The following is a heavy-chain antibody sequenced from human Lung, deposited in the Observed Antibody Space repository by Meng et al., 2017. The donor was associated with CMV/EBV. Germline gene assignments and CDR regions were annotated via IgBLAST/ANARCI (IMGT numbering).Heavy chain of an antibody. CDR3: ARGLEEYLGWEMGY. V-gene: IGHV3-74*03. J-gene: IGHJ4*02. Sequence: VKWGGSGVGLIRPGGAPMLYYAVSGFALRSYLMPWVRQAPGKGLEWVSRIDIDGRDITYADSVKGRFTISRDTAKNMLYLEMNSLRVEDTAVYYCARGLEEYLGWEMGYWGQGTLVTVSS. CDR2: IDIDGRDI. D-gene: IGHD2/OR15-2a*01. CDR1: GFALRSYL.